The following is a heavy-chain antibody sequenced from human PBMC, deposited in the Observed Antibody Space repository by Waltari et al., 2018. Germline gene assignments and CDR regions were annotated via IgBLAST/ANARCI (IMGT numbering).Heavy chain of an antibody. Sequence: QVQLVQSGAEVKKPGASVKVSCKASGYTFISYYMPWVRQAPGQGLEWMGIINPSGGSTNYAQKFQGRVTMTRDTSTSTVYMELSSLRSEDTAVYYCARDMGTNRGIYSGPDYWGQGTLVTVSS. V-gene: IGHV1-46*01. CDR2: INPSGGST. CDR3: ARDMGTNRGIYSGPDY. D-gene: IGHD5-12*01. CDR1: GYTFISYY. J-gene: IGHJ4*02.